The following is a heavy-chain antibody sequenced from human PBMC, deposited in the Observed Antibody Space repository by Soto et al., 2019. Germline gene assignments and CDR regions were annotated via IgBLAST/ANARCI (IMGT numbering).Heavy chain of an antibody. V-gene: IGHV1-3*05. Sequence: QVQLVQSGAEEKKPGASVKVTCKASGYTFTSYAMHWVRQATGQRLEWMGWINAGNGNTKYSQKFQGRITITRDTSASTAYMELSSLRSEDTAVYYCARDPSYYCTDVWGQGTTVTVSS. J-gene: IGHJ6*02. CDR2: INAGNGNT. CDR1: GYTFTSYA. CDR3: ARDPSYYCTDV.